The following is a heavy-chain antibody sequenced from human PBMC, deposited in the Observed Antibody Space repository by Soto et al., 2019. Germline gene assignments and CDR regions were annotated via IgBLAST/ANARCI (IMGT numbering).Heavy chain of an antibody. J-gene: IGHJ6*02. V-gene: IGHV3-30*18. Sequence: GGSLRLSCSASGFTFSAYGMHWVRQAPGKGLAWVAVTSYDGSTNFYADSLRGRFTISRDNSQNTLYLQMNSLRAEDTAVYYCAKVTFSGDYYYSYGMDVWGQGTTVTVSS. D-gene: IGHD1-26*01. CDR3: AKVTFSGDYYYSYGMDV. CDR2: TSYDGSTN. CDR1: GFTFSAYG.